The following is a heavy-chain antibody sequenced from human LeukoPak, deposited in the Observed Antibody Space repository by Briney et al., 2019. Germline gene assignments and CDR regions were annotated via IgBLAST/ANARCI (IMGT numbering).Heavy chain of an antibody. CDR3: AKDQGVVVYNKYYFDY. Sequence: GGSLRLSCAASGFTFSSYAMSWVRQATGKGLEWVSAISGSGGSTYYADSVKGRFTISRDNSKNTLYLQMNSLRAEDTAVYYCAKDQGVVVYNKYYFDYWGQGTLVTVSS. D-gene: IGHD2-2*01. V-gene: IGHV3-23*01. CDR2: ISGSGGST. CDR1: GFTFSSYA. J-gene: IGHJ4*02.